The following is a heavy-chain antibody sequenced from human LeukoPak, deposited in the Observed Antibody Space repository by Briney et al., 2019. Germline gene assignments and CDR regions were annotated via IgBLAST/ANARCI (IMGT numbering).Heavy chain of an antibody. Sequence: GGSLRLSCAASGFTFSSYSMNWVRQAPGKGLEWVSSISSSSSYIYYADSVKGRFTISRDNAKNSLYPQMNSLRAEDTAVYYCARGRGDYDILTGYHPNWGQGTLVTVSS. CDR2: ISSSSSYI. CDR1: GFTFSSYS. V-gene: IGHV3-21*01. D-gene: IGHD3-9*01. CDR3: ARGRGDYDILTGYHPN. J-gene: IGHJ4*02.